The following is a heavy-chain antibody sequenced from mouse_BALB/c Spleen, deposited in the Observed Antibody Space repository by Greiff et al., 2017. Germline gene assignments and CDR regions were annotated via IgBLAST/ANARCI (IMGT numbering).Heavy chain of an antibody. Sequence: VQLQQSGAELVRPGASVTLSCKASGYTFTDYEMHWVKQTPVHGLEWIGAIDPETGGTAYNQKFKGKATLTADKSSSTAYMELRSLTSEDSAVYYCTRDSSGYAYWGQGTLVAVSA. D-gene: IGHD3-2*01. CDR3: TRDSSGYAY. CDR1: GYTFTDYE. CDR2: IDPETGGT. V-gene: IGHV1-15*01. J-gene: IGHJ3*01.